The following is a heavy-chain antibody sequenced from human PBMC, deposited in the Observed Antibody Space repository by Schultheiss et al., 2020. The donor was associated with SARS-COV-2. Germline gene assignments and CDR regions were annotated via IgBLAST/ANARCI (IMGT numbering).Heavy chain of an antibody. CDR1: GFTFNTYG. CDR2: IWYDGSNN. V-gene: IGHV3-33*08. CDR3: ARAPTHYYYYMDV. J-gene: IGHJ6*03. Sequence: GGSLRLSCAASGFTFNTYGMHWVRQAPGKGLEWVALIWYDGSNNYYADSVKGRFTISRDNSKNTLYLQLNSLRAEDTAVYYCARAPTHYYYYMDVWGKGTTVTVSS.